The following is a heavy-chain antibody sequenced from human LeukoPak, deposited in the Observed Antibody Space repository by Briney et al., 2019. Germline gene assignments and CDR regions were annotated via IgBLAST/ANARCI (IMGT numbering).Heavy chain of an antibody. CDR1: GGSFSGYY. CDR2: INHSGST. Sequence: SETLSLTCAVYGGSFSGYYWSWIRQPPGKGLEWIGEINHSGSTNYNPSLKSRGTISVDTSKNQFSLKLSSVTAADTAVYYCARARYSSGWCFDYWGQGTLVTVSS. V-gene: IGHV4-34*01. CDR3: ARARYSSGWCFDY. D-gene: IGHD6-19*01. J-gene: IGHJ4*02.